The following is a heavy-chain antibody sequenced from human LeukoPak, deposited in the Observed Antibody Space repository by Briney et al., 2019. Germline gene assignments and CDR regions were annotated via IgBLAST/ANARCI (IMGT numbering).Heavy chain of an antibody. CDR1: GGSLSSGSYY. V-gene: IGHV4-61*02. CDR2: IYTSGST. D-gene: IGHD2-21*02. J-gene: IGHJ3*02. Sequence: SETLSLTCTVSGGSLSSGSYYWRWLRQPAGTGLEWIGRIYTSGSTNYNPSPKSRVTISVDTSKNQFSLKLSSVTAADTAVYYCARDANLYLYCGGDCYSLPDAFDIWGQGTMVTVSS. CDR3: ARDANLYLYCGGDCYSLPDAFDI.